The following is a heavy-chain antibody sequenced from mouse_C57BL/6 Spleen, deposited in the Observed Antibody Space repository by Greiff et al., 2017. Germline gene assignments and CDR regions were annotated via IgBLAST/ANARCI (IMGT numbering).Heavy chain of an antibody. J-gene: IGHJ2*01. Sequence: EVHLVESGGGLVQPGGSMKLSCAASGFTFSDAWMDWVRQSPEKGLEWVAEIRNKANNHATYYAESVKGRFTISRDDSKSSVYLQMNSLRAEDTGIYYCTGAEGWFRGDYFDYWGQGTTLTVSS. CDR2: IRNKANNHAT. CDR3: TGAEGWFRGDYFDY. D-gene: IGHD2-3*01. V-gene: IGHV6-6*01. CDR1: GFTFSDAW.